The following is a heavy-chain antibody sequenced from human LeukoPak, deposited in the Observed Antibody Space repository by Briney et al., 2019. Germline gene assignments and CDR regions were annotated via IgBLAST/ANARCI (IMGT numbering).Heavy chain of an antibody. CDR3: ASHSPQDTAMDLFDY. D-gene: IGHD5-18*01. V-gene: IGHV3-11*01. J-gene: IGHJ4*02. CDR1: GFTFSDYY. CDR2: ISSSGSTI. Sequence: GGSLRLSCAASGFTFSDYYMSWIRQAPGKGLEWVSYISSSGSTIYYADSVKGRFTISRDNAKNPLYLQMNSLRAEDTAVYYCASHSPQDTAMDLFDYWGQGTLVTVSS.